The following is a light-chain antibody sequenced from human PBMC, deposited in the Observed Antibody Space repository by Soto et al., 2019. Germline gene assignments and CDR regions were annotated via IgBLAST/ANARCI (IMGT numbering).Light chain of an antibody. CDR1: QSVSSN. CDR3: LQRSKWPYT. Sequence: EIVMTQSPATLSVSPGERATLSCRASQSVSSNLAWYQQKPGQAPRLLIYDASTRATGIPVRFSGSGSGTDFTLTISSVEPEDVTIYYCLQRSKWPYTFGQGTKLEIK. CDR2: DAS. J-gene: IGKJ2*01. V-gene: IGKV3-11*01.